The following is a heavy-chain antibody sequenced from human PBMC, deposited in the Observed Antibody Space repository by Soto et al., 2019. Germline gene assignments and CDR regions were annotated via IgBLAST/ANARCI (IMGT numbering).Heavy chain of an antibody. CDR1: GESVTNYF. J-gene: IGHJ4*02. V-gene: IGHV4-59*02. Sequence: PSETLSLTCSVSGESVTNYFWIWMRQPPGKGLEWIGHMYHGGRTNYSPSLKSRVTMSLDSSKNQFSLNLSSVTAADTAVYFCARDPGYCTNGVCPIFDFWGQGVLVTVSS. CDR3: ARDPGYCTNGVCPIFDF. CDR2: MYHGGRT. D-gene: IGHD2-8*01.